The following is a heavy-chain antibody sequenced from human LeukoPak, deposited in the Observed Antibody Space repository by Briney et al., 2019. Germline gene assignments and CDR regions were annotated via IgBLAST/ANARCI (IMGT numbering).Heavy chain of an antibody. Sequence: SVKVSCKASGGTFSSYAISWVRQAPGQGLEWMGGIIPIFGTANYAQKFQGRVTITADESTSTAYMELSSLRSEDTAFYYCATDHSMANTAWWFDPWGQGTLVTVSS. CDR2: IIPIFGTA. V-gene: IGHV1-69*13. CDR3: ATDHSMANTAWWFDP. CDR1: GGTFSSYA. D-gene: IGHD5-24*01. J-gene: IGHJ5*02.